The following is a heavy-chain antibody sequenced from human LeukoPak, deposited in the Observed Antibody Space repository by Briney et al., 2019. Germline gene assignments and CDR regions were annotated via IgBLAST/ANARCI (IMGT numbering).Heavy chain of an antibody. D-gene: IGHD2-2*01. CDR2: IYTSGST. J-gene: IGHJ6*03. CDR1: GDSISSNTYY. V-gene: IGHV4-39*07. CDR3: ARNAVPAADYYYYYMDV. Sequence: SETLSLTCTVSGDSISSNTYYWGWIRQPPGKGLEWIGRIYTSGSTNYNPSLKSRVTMSVDTSKNQFSLKLSSVTAADTAVYYCARNAVPAADYYYYYMDVWGKGTTVTVSS.